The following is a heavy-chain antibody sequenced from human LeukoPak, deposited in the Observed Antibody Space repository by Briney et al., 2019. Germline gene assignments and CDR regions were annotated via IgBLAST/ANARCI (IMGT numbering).Heavy chain of an antibody. Sequence: ASVKVSCKASGYTFTSYDIYWVRQATGQGLEWMGWMNPNSGNTAYAQKFQDRVTMTRDTSITTAYMELSSLRSEDTAVYYCVRETPDFWRGQRNYWGQGTLVTASS. V-gene: IGHV1-8*01. CDR2: MNPNSGNT. CDR3: VRETPDFWRGQRNY. CDR1: GYTFTSYD. J-gene: IGHJ4*02. D-gene: IGHD3-3*01.